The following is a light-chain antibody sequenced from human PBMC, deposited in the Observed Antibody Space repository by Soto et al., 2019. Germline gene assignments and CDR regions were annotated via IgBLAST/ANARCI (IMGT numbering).Light chain of an antibody. CDR2: EVS. J-gene: IGLJ2*01. CDR1: SSDVGGYDC. CDR3: SSYAGSYTVI. Sequence: QSALTQPPSASGSPGQSVIISCTGTSSDVGGYDCVSWYQQYPGKAPQLMIYEVSKRPSGVPDRFSGSKSGNTASLTVSGLQAEDEADYYCSSYAGSYTVIFGGGTKLTVL. V-gene: IGLV2-8*01.